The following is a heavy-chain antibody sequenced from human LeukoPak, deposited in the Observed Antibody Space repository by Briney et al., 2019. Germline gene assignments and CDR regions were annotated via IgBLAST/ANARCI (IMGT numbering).Heavy chain of an antibody. V-gene: IGHV3-23*01. CDR2: ISGSGGST. Sequence: GGSLRLSCAASGFTFSSYAMSWVRQAPGKGLEWVSAISGSGGSTYYADSVKGRFTISRDNSNNTLYLQMNSLRAEDTAVYYCAKDPWFGELLRWFDPWGQGTLVTVSS. CDR3: AKDPWFGELLRWFDP. CDR1: GFTFSSYA. D-gene: IGHD3-10*01. J-gene: IGHJ5*02.